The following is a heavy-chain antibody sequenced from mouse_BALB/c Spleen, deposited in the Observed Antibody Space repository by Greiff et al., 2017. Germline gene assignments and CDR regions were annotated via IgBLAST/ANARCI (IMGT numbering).Heavy chain of an antibody. D-gene: IGHD3-3*01. V-gene: IGHV14-3*02. CDR2: LDPANGNT. Sequence: VQLQQSGAELVKPGASVKLSCTASGFNIKDTYMHWVKQRPEQGLEWIGRLDPANGNTKYDPKFQGKATITADTSSNTAYLQLSSLTSEDTAVYYCAAGTSYWYFDVWGAGTTVTVSS. J-gene: IGHJ1*01. CDR3: AAGTSYWYFDV. CDR1: GFNIKDTY.